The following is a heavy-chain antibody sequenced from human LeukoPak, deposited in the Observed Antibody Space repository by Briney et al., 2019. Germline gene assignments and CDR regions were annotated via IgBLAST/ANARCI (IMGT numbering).Heavy chain of an antibody. CDR1: GGSISSSSYY. Sequence: PSETLSLTCTVSGGSISSSSYYWGWIRQPPGKGLEWIGSIYYRGSTYYNPSLKSRVTISVDTSKNQFSLKLSSVTAADTAVYYCARAYDILTGYGWFDPWGQGTLVTVSS. D-gene: IGHD3-9*01. J-gene: IGHJ5*02. CDR2: IYYRGST. CDR3: ARAYDILTGYGWFDP. V-gene: IGHV4-39*07.